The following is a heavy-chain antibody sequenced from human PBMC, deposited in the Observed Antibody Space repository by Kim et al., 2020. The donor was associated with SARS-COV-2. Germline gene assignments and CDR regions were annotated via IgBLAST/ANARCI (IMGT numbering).Heavy chain of an antibody. CDR3: TRLDDYGDYPYYYYGMDV. CDR1: GFTFGVYA. CDR2: IRSKAYGGTT. Sequence: GGSLRLSCTASGFTFGVYAMSWFRQAPGKGLEWVGFIRSKAYGGTTEYAASVKGRFTISRDASKSIAYLQMNSLKTEDTAVYYCTRLDDYGDYPYYYYGMDVWGQGTTVTVSS. V-gene: IGHV3-49*03. D-gene: IGHD4-17*01. J-gene: IGHJ6*02.